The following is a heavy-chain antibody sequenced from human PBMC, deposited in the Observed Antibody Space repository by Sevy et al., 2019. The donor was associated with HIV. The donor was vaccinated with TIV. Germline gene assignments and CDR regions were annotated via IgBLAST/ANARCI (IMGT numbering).Heavy chain of an antibody. CDR2: ISGNNDYT. CDR3: ARDRNNYDSSGYPKGMDV. D-gene: IGHD3-22*01. V-gene: IGHV1-18*01. Sequence: ASVKVSCKASGYTFTRYGISWVRQAPGQGLEWMGWISGNNDYTNYAQKIQDRVTMTTDTSTSVAYMELRGRRSDDTAVYYCARDRNNYDSSGYPKGMDVWGQGTTVTVSS. CDR1: GYTFTRYG. J-gene: IGHJ6*02.